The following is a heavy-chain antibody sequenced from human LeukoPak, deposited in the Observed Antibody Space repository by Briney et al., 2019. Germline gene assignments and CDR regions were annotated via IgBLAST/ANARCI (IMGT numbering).Heavy chain of an antibody. J-gene: IGHJ4*02. CDR3: ARVTGYMIEDYFDY. CDR2: INHSVGT. D-gene: IGHD3-9*01. CDR1: SGSFSGYY. V-gene: IGHV4-34*01. Sequence: PSETLSLTCSVYSGSFSGYYWSWIRQPPGKGLEWIGEINHSVGTNYNPSLKSRVTMSLDTSKNQFSLKLSSVTAADTAVYYCARVTGYMIEDYFDYWGQGILVTVSS.